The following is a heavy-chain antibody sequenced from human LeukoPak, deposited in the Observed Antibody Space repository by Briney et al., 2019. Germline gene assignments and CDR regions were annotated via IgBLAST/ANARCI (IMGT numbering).Heavy chain of an antibody. CDR3: ARDVSHRLYYDSSGYYILFDS. CDR1: RFAFSDYY. CDR2: ISISGSII. V-gene: IGHV3-11*01. D-gene: IGHD3-22*01. J-gene: IGHJ4*02. Sequence: PGGSLRLSCAASRFAFSDYYMSWIRQAPGKGLEWVSYISISGSIIYYADFVKGRFTISRDNAKNTLYLQMNSLRAEDTAVYYCARDVSHRLYYDSSGYYILFDSWGQGTLVTVSS.